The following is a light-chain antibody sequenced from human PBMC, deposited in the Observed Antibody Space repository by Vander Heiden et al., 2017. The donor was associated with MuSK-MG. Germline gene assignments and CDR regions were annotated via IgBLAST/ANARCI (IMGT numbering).Light chain of an antibody. CDR1: SSDVGRFSY. Sequence: QSALIQPPSASGSPGQSVTISCTGTSSDVGRFSYVSWYQQYPGKAPKLIIYEVTKRPSGVPDRFSGSKSGNTASLTVSGLQADDEADYYCTAYVGSNIFLFGGGTKVTVL. CDR2: EVT. J-gene: IGLJ3*02. V-gene: IGLV2-8*01. CDR3: TAYVGSNIFL.